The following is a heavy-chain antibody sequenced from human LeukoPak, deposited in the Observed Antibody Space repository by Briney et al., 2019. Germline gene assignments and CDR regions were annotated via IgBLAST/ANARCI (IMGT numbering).Heavy chain of an antibody. J-gene: IGHJ4*02. CDR3: ARDQSIAAAGTLRAAAFDY. D-gene: IGHD6-13*01. CDR1: GFTFSSYG. Sequence: PGRSLRLSCAASGFTFSSYGMHWVRQAPGKGLEWVAVIWYGGSNKYYADSVKGRFTISRDNSKNTLYLQMNSLRAEDTAVYYCARDQSIAAAGTLRAAAFDYWGQGTLVTVSS. CDR2: IWYGGSNK. V-gene: IGHV3-33*08.